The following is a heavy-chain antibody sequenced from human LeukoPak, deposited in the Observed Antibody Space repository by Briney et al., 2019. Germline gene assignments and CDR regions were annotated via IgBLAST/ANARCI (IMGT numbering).Heavy chain of an antibody. CDR1: GYTFTSNY. V-gene: IGHV1-46*01. D-gene: IGHD6-13*01. Sequence: ASVKVSCKASGYTFTSNYIHWVRQAPGQGLEWMGLINPSGGSTSYAQKFQGRVTMTRDTSTSTVCMELSSLRSEDTAVYYCARDRGIAAAGTRRWFDPWGQGTLVTVSS. CDR3: ARDRGIAAAGTRRWFDP. J-gene: IGHJ5*02. CDR2: INPSGGST.